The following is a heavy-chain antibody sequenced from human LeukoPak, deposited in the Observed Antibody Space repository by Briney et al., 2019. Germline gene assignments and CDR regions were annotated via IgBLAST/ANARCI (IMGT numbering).Heavy chain of an antibody. D-gene: IGHD1-26*01. V-gene: IGHV1-69-2*01. J-gene: IGHJ6*03. CDR2: VDPEDGET. Sequence: ASVKVSCKVSGYTFTDYYMHWVQQAPGKGLEWMGLVDPEDGETIYAEKFQGRVTMTRNTSISTAYMELSSLRSEDTAVYYCARGVGATTNYYYYYMDVWGKGTTVTVSS. CDR1: GYTFTDYY. CDR3: ARGVGATTNYYYYYMDV.